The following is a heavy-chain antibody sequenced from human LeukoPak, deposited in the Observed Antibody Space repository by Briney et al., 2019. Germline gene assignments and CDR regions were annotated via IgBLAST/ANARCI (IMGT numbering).Heavy chain of an antibody. CDR1: GDSISSSSYY. V-gene: IGHV4-39*01. CDR3: AGIWSGYPNCFDP. J-gene: IGHJ5*02. CDR2: IYYSGST. Sequence: SETLSLPCTVSGDSISSSSYYWGWIRQPPGKGLEWIGTIYYSGSTYYNPSLKSRLTISVDTSKNQFSLKLSSVTAADTAVYYCAGIWSGYPNCFDPWGQGTLVTVSS. D-gene: IGHD3-3*01.